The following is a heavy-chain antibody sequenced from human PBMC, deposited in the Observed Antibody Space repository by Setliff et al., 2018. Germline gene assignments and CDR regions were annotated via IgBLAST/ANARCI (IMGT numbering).Heavy chain of an antibody. V-gene: IGHV4-34*01. J-gene: IGHJ4*02. Sequence: SETLSLTCTVYGGSFSDYYWGWIRQSPGKRPEWITEINQSGNTNYNPSLNSRVSVSVDTPTNQFSLKVFSVTAADTAVYYCRFWSSYYKNDYWAQGTLVTVSS. CDR2: INQSGNT. D-gene: IGHD3-3*01. CDR3: RFWSSYYKNDY. CDR1: GGSFSDYY.